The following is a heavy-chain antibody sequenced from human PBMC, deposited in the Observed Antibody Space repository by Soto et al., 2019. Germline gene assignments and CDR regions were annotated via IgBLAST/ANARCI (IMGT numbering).Heavy chain of an antibody. J-gene: IGHJ4*02. CDR3: AREVRGGFTGIFDQ. V-gene: IGHV4-4*07. CDR1: GDSISDYFY. D-gene: IGHD2-15*01. Sequence: PSETLSLTCTVSGDSISDYFYWSWIRQPAGKGLEWIGRICTDGTTKYNPSLKSRVTLSLDKSKNQFSLRLSSVTAADTAVYYFAREVRGGFTGIFDQWGRGSRVTVSS. CDR2: ICTDGTT.